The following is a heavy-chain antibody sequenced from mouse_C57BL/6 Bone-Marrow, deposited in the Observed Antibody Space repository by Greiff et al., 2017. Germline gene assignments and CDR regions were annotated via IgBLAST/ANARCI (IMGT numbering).Heavy chain of an antibody. V-gene: IGHV5-9*01. CDR3: TRRCFDY. CDR1: GFTFSSYT. Sequence: VLLKESGGGLVKPGGSLKLSCAVSGFTFSSYTFSWVRQPSQKRLLWVATFSGCGGNTYSPDCVKGRFTISRDNAKNTLYLHMSRLRSEEPALYYCTRRCFDYWGQGPTLTVSS. J-gene: IGHJ2*01. CDR2: FSGCGGNT.